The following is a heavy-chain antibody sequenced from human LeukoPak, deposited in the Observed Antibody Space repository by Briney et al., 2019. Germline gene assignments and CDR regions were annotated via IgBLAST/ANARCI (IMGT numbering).Heavy chain of an antibody. CDR1: GFTFSSYA. J-gene: IGHJ5*02. Sequence: GGSLRLSCAASGFTFSSYAMSWVRQAPGKGLEWVSTISGSGGSTYYADSVKGRFTISRDNSKNTLYLQMNSLRVEDTAVYYCARDAWSNSRENWFDPWGQGTLVTVSS. V-gene: IGHV3-23*01. CDR2: ISGSGGST. CDR3: ARDAWSNSRENWFDP. D-gene: IGHD6-13*01.